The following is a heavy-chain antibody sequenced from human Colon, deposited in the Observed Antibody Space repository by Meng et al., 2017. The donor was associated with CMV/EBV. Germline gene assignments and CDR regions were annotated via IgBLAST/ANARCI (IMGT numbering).Heavy chain of an antibody. D-gene: IGHD6-19*01. Sequence: ASAKVSCKASGYTFTTYGISWVRQAPGQGLEWMGWISVYNGNTKYAQKPQGRITLTTDTSTNTAYMELRSLRFDDTAVYYCARDGPVAGLGDALDIWGQGTMVTVSS. J-gene: IGHJ3*02. CDR2: ISVYNGNT. V-gene: IGHV1-18*01. CDR3: ARDGPVAGLGDALDI. CDR1: GYTFTTYG.